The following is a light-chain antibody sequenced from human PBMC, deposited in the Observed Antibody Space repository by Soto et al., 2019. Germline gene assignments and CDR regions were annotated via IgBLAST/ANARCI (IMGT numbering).Light chain of an antibody. Sequence: QSALTQPASVSGSHGQSITISCTGTSSDVGGYNYVSWYQQHPGKAPKLMIYDVSNRPSGVSNRFSGSKSGNTASLTISGLQAEDEADYYCSSYTSSSTLEGVFGTGTKVTVL. CDR3: SSYTSSSTLEGV. V-gene: IGLV2-14*01. CDR2: DVS. J-gene: IGLJ1*01. CDR1: SSDVGGYNY.